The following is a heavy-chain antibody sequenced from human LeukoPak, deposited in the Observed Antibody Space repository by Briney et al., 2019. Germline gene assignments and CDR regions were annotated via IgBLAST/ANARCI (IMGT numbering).Heavy chain of an antibody. CDR3: ARQHAGYIGDAFDI. J-gene: IGHJ3*02. D-gene: IGHD5-24*01. V-gene: IGHV5-51*01. CDR2: IFPDDSDT. CDR1: GYNFTKYW. Sequence: GESLKISCKGSGYNFTKYWIGWVRQMPGKGLEWMGIIFPDDSDTTYSPSFQGQVILSADKSISTAYLQWSSLKASDSAMYYCARQHAGYIGDAFDIWGLGTMVTVSS.